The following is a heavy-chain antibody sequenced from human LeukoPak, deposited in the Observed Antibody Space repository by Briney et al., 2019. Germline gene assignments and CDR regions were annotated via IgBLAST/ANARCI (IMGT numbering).Heavy chain of an antibody. D-gene: IGHD3-16*02. Sequence: PSETLSLTCTVSGYSISTAYYWGWVRQTPDKGLEWIGSNYRTGTTYYSPSLKSRVTISLDTSKNQFSLTLASVTAADTAVYYCARIDTSRGVIARIDSWGQGVLVTVSS. V-gene: IGHV4-38-2*02. CDR1: GYSISTAYY. J-gene: IGHJ4*02. CDR3: ARIDTSRGVIARIDS. CDR2: NYRTGTT.